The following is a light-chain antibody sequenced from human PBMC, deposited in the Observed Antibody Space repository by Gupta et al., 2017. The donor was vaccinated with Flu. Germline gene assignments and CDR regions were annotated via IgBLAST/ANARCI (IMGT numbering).Light chain of an antibody. Sequence: DTVMTQFPLALSVTPGEAASLSCRSSQSLLHINGYNYLDWYLQKPGQPPQLLIYLVSNRASGVPDRISGSGSGRIFTRKIRRMKAEDVGIYYCRQSLQTPTTFGQGTRLEMK. J-gene: IGKJ1*01. V-gene: IGKV2-28*01. CDR2: LVS. CDR3: RQSLQTPTT. CDR1: QSLLHINGYNY.